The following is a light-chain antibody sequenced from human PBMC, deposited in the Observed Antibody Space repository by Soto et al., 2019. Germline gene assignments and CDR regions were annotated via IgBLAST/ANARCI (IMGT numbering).Light chain of an antibody. Sequence: QSALTQPASVSGSPGQSITISCTGTSSDVGGYNYVSWYQQHPGKAPKLMIYEVSNRPSGVSNRFSGSESGNTASLTISGLQAEDEADYYCCSYAGSRTYVFGTGTKLTVL. CDR3: CSYAGSRTYV. CDR1: SSDVGGYNY. V-gene: IGLV2-14*01. J-gene: IGLJ1*01. CDR2: EVS.